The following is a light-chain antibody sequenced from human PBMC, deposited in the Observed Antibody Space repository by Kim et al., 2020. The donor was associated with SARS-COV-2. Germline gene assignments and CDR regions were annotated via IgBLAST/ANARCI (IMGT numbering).Light chain of an antibody. J-gene: IGLJ2*01. CDR1: SLRSYY. CDR3: KSRDSSGNVV. V-gene: IGLV3-19*01. Sequence: SSELTQDPAVSVALGQTVRITCQGDSLRSYYASWYQQKPGQAPVLVIYGRNNRPSGIPDRFSGSTSGNTASLTMTGAQAEDEADYYCKSRDSSGNVVFGGGTKLTVL. CDR2: GRN.